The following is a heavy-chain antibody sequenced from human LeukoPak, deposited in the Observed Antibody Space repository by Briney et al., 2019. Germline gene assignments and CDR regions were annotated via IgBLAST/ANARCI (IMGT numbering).Heavy chain of an antibody. CDR1: GFTFSSYW. J-gene: IGHJ6*02. D-gene: IGHD3-9*01. Sequence: PGGSLRLSCAASGFTFSSYWMSWVRQAPGKGLEWVANIKQDGSEKYYVDSVKGRFTISRDNAKNSLYLQMNSLRAEDTAVYYCARENYDILTGYQYYYYGMDVWGQGTTVTVSS. CDR3: ARENYDILTGYQYYYYGMDV. V-gene: IGHV3-7*03. CDR2: IKQDGSEK.